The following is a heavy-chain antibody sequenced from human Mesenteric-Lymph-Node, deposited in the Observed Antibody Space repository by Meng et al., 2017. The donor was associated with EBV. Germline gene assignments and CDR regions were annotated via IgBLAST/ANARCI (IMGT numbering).Heavy chain of an antibody. CDR2: IYWDDDK. D-gene: IGHD3-10*01. CDR3: THVKYGAGSYYSDY. Sequence: WNESGPTLLTPSQTLTLTCTFTGFSLSTSAMGVGWIRQPPGKALEWLSLIYWDDDKRYSPSLNTRLSITKDTSKNQVVLTLANVNPVDTARYYCTHVKYGAGSYYSDYWGQGTLVTVSS. V-gene: IGHV2-5*02. CDR1: GFSLSTSAMG. J-gene: IGHJ4*02.